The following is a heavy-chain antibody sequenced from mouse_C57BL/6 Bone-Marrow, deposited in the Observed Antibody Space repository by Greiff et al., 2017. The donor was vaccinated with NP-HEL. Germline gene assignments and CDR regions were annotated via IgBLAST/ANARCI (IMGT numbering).Heavy chain of an antibody. Sequence: QVQLQQPGAELVKPGASVKLSCKASGYTFTSYWMHWVKQRPGRGLELIGRIDPNSGGTKYNEKFKSKATLTVDKPASTAYMQLSSLTSEDSAVYYCARNYYGSSYTWFAYWGQGTLVTVSA. V-gene: IGHV1-72*01. J-gene: IGHJ3*01. CDR2: IDPNSGGT. D-gene: IGHD1-1*01. CDR1: GYTFTSYW. CDR3: ARNYYGSSYTWFAY.